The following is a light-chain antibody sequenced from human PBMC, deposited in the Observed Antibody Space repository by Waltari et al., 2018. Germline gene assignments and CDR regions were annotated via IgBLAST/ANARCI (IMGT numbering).Light chain of an antibody. Sequence: QPVLTQPPSASASLGASVTLTCTLSSGYSNYKVDWYQQRPAKGPRFVMPVGTGGIVGSKGDVIPDRFSVLGSGLNRYLTIKNIQEEDESDYHCGADHGSGSNFVVVFGGGTKLTVL. CDR1: SGYSNYK. CDR3: GADHGSGSNFVVV. V-gene: IGLV9-49*01. J-gene: IGLJ2*01. CDR2: VGTGGIVG.